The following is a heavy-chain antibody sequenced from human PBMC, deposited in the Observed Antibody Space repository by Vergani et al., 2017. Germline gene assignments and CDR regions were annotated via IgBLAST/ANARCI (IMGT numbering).Heavy chain of an antibody. CDR1: GYNFPNYW. Sequence: EVQLVQSGAELKKPGESLKISCQGSGYNFPNYWIGWVRQMPGKGLEWMGSIYPDASDTRYSPSFQGQVTISGDKSITTAYLQWSSLRASDTALYYCARRPLLCSGIPNCYRGNWFFDLWGRGTLVTVSS. D-gene: IGHD2-2*02. V-gene: IGHV5-51*06. J-gene: IGHJ2*01. CDR3: ARRPLLCSGIPNCYRGNWFFDL. CDR2: IYPDASDT.